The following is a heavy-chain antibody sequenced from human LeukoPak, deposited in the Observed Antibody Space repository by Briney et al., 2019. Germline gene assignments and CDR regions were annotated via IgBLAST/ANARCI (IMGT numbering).Heavy chain of an antibody. V-gene: IGHV1-2*06. Sequence: GASVKVSCKASGYTFTGYYMHWVRQAPGQGLEWMGRINPNSGGTNYAQKFQGRVTMTRDTSISTAYMELSRLRSDDTAVYYGARAVATIADFDYWGQGTLVTVSS. CDR2: INPNSGGT. D-gene: IGHD5-12*01. CDR3: ARAVATIADFDY. CDR1: GYTFTGYY. J-gene: IGHJ4*02.